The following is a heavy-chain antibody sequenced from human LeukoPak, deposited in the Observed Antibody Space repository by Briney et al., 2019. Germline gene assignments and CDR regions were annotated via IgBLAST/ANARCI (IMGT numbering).Heavy chain of an antibody. V-gene: IGHV3-9*01. CDR2: ISWNSGSI. J-gene: IGHJ3*02. CDR3: AKEAYYYGSGSYWFYENHAFDI. CDR1: GFTFDDYA. D-gene: IGHD3-10*01. Sequence: PGRSLRLSCAASGFTFDDYAMHWVRQAPGKGLEWVSGISWNSGSIGYADSVKGRFTISRDNAKNSLYLQMNSLRAEDTALYYCAKEAYYYGSGSYWFYENHAFDIWGQGTMVTVSS.